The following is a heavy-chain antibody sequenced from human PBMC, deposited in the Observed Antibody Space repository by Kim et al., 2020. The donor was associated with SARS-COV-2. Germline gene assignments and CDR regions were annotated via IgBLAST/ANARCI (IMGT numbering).Heavy chain of an antibody. V-gene: IGHV3-49*04. D-gene: IGHD3-3*01. Sequence: GGSLRLSCTASGFTFGDYAMSWVRQAPGKGLEWVGFIRSKAYGGTTEYAASVKGRFTISRDDSKSIAYLQMNSLKTEDTAVYYCTRGKVTYYDFWSGPVGDYYYYGMDVWGQGTTVTVSS. J-gene: IGHJ6*02. CDR2: IRSKAYGGTT. CDR1: GFTFGDYA. CDR3: TRGKVTYYDFWSGPVGDYYYYGMDV.